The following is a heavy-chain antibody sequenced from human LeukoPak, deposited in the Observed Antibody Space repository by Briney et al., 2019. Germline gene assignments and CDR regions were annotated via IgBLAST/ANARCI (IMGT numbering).Heavy chain of an antibody. CDR3: TRELGIPAAIEGIYYYYNGMDV. Sequence: PGGSLRLSCAASGFTFSSYAMHWVRQAPGKGLEWVAVISYDGSNKYYADSVKGRLTISRDNLKNTLYLEMNSLRVEDTAMYYCTRELGIPAAIEGIYYYYNGMDVWGQGTTVTVSS. CDR1: GFTFSSYA. CDR2: ISYDGSNK. J-gene: IGHJ6*02. V-gene: IGHV3-30*14. D-gene: IGHD2-2*02.